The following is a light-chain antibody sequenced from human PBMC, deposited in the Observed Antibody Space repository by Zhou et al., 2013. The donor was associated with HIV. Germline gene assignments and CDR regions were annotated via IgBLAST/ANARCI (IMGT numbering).Light chain of an antibody. V-gene: IGKV1-27*01. CDR3: QQSYNTPDT. J-gene: IGKJ2*01. CDR2: TAS. Sequence: DIQMTQSPSSLSASVGDRVTITCRASQGIGYSLAWYQQKPGKVPKLLIYTASILQSGVPSRFSGVGSGTDFTLTISSLQPEDVGTYYCQQSYNTPDTFGLGTKLEIK. CDR1: QGIGYS.